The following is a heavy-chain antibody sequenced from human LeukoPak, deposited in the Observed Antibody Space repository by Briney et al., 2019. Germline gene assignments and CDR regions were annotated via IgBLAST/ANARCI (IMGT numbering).Heavy chain of an antibody. CDR2: ISSSSSYI. V-gene: IGHV3-21*01. CDR1: GFTFSSYS. J-gene: IGHJ4*02. Sequence: GGSLRLSCAASGFTFSSYSMNWVRQAPGKGLEWVSSISSSSSYIYYADSVKGRFTISRDNAKNSLYLQMNSLRAEDTAVYYCARDGSGWTLYYFDYWGQGTLVTVYS. CDR3: ARDGSGWTLYYFDY. D-gene: IGHD6-19*01.